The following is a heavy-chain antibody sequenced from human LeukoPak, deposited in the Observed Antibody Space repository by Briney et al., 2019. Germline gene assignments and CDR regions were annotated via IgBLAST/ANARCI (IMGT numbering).Heavy chain of an antibody. Sequence: GASLKISXKGSGYSFTSYWIGWVRQMPGKGLEWMGIIYPGDSDTRYSPSFQGQVTISADKSISTAYLQWSSLKASDTAMYYCARHLGYCSSTSCYPYFDYWGQGTLVTVSS. V-gene: IGHV5-51*01. D-gene: IGHD2-2*01. CDR2: IYPGDSDT. CDR1: GYSFTSYW. CDR3: ARHLGYCSSTSCYPYFDY. J-gene: IGHJ4*02.